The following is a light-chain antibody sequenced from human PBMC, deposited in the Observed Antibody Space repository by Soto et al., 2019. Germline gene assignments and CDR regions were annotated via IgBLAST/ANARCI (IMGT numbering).Light chain of an antibody. Sequence: QSALTQPPSASGSPGQSVTISCTGTSSDVGVYNYVSWYQQHPGKAPKLMIYEVSKRPSGVPDRFSGSKSGITASLTVSGLQAEDEADYYCSSFAGNNNLVFGGGTKVTVL. CDR1: SSDVGVYNY. J-gene: IGLJ2*01. CDR2: EVS. V-gene: IGLV2-8*01. CDR3: SSFAGNNNLV.